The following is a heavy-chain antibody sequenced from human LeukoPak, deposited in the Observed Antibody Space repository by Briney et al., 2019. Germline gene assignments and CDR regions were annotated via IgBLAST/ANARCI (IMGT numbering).Heavy chain of an antibody. D-gene: IGHD2-2*01. Sequence: PGGSLRLSCAASGFTFSSYSMNWVRQAPGKGLEWVSSISSSSSYIYYADSVKGRFTISRDNAKNSLYLQMNSLRAEDTAVYYCARDARTSWGNDYWGQGTLVTVSS. J-gene: IGHJ4*02. V-gene: IGHV3-21*01. CDR3: ARDARTSWGNDY. CDR1: GFTFSSYS. CDR2: ISSSSSYI.